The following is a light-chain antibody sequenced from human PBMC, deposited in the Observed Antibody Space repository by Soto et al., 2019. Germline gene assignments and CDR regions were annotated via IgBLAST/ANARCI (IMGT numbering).Light chain of an antibody. V-gene: IGKV1-27*01. J-gene: IGKJ5*01. Sequence: DIQMTQSPSSLSASVGDRVTITCRASHDISNYLAWYQQKPGEVPNLLVYAASTLQSGVPSQFSGSGSGTDFTLTISSLQPEDVATYYCQRYKSASTFGTGTRLAI. CDR2: AAS. CDR1: HDISNY. CDR3: QRYKSAST.